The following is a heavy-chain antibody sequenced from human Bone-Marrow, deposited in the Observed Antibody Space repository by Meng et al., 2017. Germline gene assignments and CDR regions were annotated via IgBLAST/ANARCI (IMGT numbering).Heavy chain of an antibody. J-gene: IGHJ6*01. Sequence: GESLKISCAASGFTFSDYYMSWIRQAPGKGLEWVAVIHTGGDTDYADAVKGRFTISRDTSKNVLSLQMNSLRTEDTAMYYCARDHGGGVSGRISYGLDVWGQGNTVNGAS. CDR1: GFTFSDYY. CDR3: ARDHGGGVSGRISYGLDV. V-gene: IGHV3-53*01. CDR2: IHTGGDT. D-gene: IGHD4-23*01.